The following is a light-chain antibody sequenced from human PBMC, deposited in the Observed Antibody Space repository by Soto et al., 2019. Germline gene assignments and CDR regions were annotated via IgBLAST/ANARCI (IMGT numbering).Light chain of an antibody. Sequence: VVTQEPSLTVSPGGTVTLTCASSTGEVTSGNYPNWFQQKPGQAPRPLIYSTINKHSWTPARFSGSLLGGKAALTLSGVQPEDEADYFCLLYSGGPWVFGGGTKLTVL. CDR2: STI. J-gene: IGLJ3*02. CDR1: TGEVTSGNY. V-gene: IGLV7-43*01. CDR3: LLYSGGPWV.